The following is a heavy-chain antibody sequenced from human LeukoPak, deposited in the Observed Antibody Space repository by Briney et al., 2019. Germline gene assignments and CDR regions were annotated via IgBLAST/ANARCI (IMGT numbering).Heavy chain of an antibody. CDR1: GGSISSYY. CDR3: ARNPGPRDGYPARYFDL. V-gene: IGHV4-59*01. D-gene: IGHD5-24*01. J-gene: IGHJ2*01. Sequence: SETLSLTCTVSGGSISSYYWSWIRQPPGKGLEWNGYIYYSGSTNYNPSLKSRVTISVDTSKNQFSLKLSSVTAADTAVYYCARNPGPRDGYPARYFDLCGRGTLVTVSS. CDR2: IYYSGST.